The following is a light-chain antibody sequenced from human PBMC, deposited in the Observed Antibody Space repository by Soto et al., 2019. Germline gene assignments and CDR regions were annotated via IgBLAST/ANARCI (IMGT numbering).Light chain of an antibody. Sequence: EIVLTQSPDTLSLSPGERATLSCRASQSIYRNFLAWYQHKPGQAPRLLIYGASSRATGIPDRFSGSGSGTDFTLIISGLEPEDFAVYFCQQYGSSPSTFGPGTKVNI. CDR3: QQYGSSPST. CDR2: GAS. J-gene: IGKJ3*01. CDR1: QSIYRNF. V-gene: IGKV3-20*01.